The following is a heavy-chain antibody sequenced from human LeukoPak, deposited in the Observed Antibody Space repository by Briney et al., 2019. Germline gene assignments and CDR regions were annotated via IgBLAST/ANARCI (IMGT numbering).Heavy chain of an antibody. J-gene: IGHJ4*02. D-gene: IGHD6-13*01. CDR1: GDTFTSYA. V-gene: IGHV1-3*01. CDR2: INAGNGNT. Sequence: GASVKVSCKASGDTFTSYAMHWVRQAPGQRLEWMGWINAGNGNTKYSQKFQGRVTITRDTSASTAYMELSSLRSEDTAVYYCARVGTQQLVLPYYFDYWGQGTLVTVSS. CDR3: ARVGTQQLVLPYYFDY.